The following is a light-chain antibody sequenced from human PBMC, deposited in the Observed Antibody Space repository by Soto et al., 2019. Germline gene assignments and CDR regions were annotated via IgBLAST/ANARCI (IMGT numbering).Light chain of an antibody. V-gene: IGKV1-5*01. CDR3: QQYNDYSPWT. CDR1: QTISIY. CDR2: DAS. Sequence: DIQLTQSPSTLSASVGGTVTITCRASQTISIYLAWYQQRPGEAPKLLVYDASSLESGVPSRFSGTGSGTEFTLTISGLQPDDFATYYCQQYNDYSPWTFGQGTKVEIK. J-gene: IGKJ1*01.